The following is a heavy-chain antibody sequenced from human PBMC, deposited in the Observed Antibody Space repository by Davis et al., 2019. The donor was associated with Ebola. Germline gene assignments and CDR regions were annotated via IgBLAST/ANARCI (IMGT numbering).Heavy chain of an antibody. CDR1: GGSFSGYY. J-gene: IGHJ6*03. Sequence: MPSETLSLTCAVYGGSFSGYYWSWIRQPPGKGLEWLGEINQSGSTNYNPSLKSRVTISVDTSKNQFSLKLSSVTAADTAVYYCARGVVVVPAARPYYFYYDMDVWGKGTTVTVSS. CDR2: INQSGST. CDR3: ARGVVVVPAARPYYFYYDMDV. D-gene: IGHD2-2*01. V-gene: IGHV4-34*01.